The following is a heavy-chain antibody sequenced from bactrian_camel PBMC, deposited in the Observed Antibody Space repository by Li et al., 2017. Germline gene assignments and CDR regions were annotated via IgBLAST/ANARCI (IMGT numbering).Heavy chain of an antibody. Sequence: HVQLVESGGGSVTTGGSLRLTCAVPELSVTNNCMGWFREAPGKEREGVAAIYLRSGSTYYGDSVKGRFTISRHISNNTLSLQMNNLNSEDTAMYYCATSLGGSGGTCFRWEDWGQGTQVTVSS. CDR2: IYLRSGST. J-gene: IGHJ6*01. V-gene: IGHV3S1*01. CDR3: ATSLGGSGGTCFRWED. D-gene: IGHD7*01. CDR1: ELSVTNNC.